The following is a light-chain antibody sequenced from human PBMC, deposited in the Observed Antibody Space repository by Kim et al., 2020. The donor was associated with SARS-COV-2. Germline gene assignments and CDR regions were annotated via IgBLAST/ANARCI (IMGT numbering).Light chain of an antibody. CDR3: QVWDTNSVHYV. CDR2: YNS. Sequence: SYELTQPPSVSVAPGETARITCGGDNIGSKSVHWYQQKPGQAPVLVIYYNSVRPSGIPERFSGSNSGNKATLTISRVEAGDEADFYCQVWDTNSVHYVFG. CDR1: NIGSKS. J-gene: IGLJ1*01. V-gene: IGLV3-21*04.